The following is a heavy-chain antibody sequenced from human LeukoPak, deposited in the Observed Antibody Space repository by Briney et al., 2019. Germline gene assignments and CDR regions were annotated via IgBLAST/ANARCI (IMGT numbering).Heavy chain of an antibody. D-gene: IGHD3-3*01. V-gene: IGHV3-48*04. CDR1: GFTFSSYS. CDR2: ISSSSSTI. J-gene: IGHJ6*03. Sequence: GGSLRLSCAASGFTFSSYSMNWVRQAPGKGLEWVSYISSSSSTIYYADSVKGRFTISRDNAKNSLYLQMNSLRAEDTAVYYCARGGRATTYYDFWSGPLDYMDVWGKGTTVTVSS. CDR3: ARGGRATTYYDFWSGPLDYMDV.